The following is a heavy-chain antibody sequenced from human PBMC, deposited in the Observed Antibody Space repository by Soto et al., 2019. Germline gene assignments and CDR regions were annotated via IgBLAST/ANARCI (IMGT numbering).Heavy chain of an antibody. CDR3: ARSGYSYGPNPLLY. D-gene: IGHD5-18*01. CDR2: IYYSGST. CDR1: GGSVSSGSYY. J-gene: IGHJ4*02. Sequence: PSETLSLTCTVSGGSVSSGSYYWSWIRQPPGKGLEWIGYIYYSGSTNYNPSLKSRVTISVDTSKNQFSLKLSSVTAADTAVYYCARSGYSYGPNPLLYWGQGTLVTVSS. V-gene: IGHV4-61*01.